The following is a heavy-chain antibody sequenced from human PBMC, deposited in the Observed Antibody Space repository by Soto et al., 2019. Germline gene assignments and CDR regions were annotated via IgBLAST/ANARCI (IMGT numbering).Heavy chain of an antibody. D-gene: IGHD3-22*01. CDR1: GYSFTSND. CDR2: MNPNSDNT. Sequence: ASVKVSCKASGYSFTSNDSNWVRQATGQGLEWMGWMNPNSDNTGYAQKFQGRLTMTRSTSTNTAYMELNSLTSEDTAVYFCARARIFVYRDYEPLGGLDCLGQGIPVPVCS. CDR3: ARARIFVYRDYEPLGGLDC. J-gene: IGHJ4*02. V-gene: IGHV1-8*01.